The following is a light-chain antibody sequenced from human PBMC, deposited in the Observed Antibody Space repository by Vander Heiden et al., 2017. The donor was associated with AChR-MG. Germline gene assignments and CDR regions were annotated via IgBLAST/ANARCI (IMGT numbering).Light chain of an antibody. J-gene: IGLJ1*01. Sequence: QSVLTQPPSVSGAPGQGVTIPCTGSSSNSGAGKDVHWYQQLPGTAPKLLIYGNSNRPSGVPDRFSGSKSGTSASLAITGLQAEDEADYYCQSYDSSLSGYVFGTGTKVTVL. CDR1: SSNSGAGKD. CDR2: GNS. CDR3: QSYDSSLSGYV. V-gene: IGLV1-40*01.